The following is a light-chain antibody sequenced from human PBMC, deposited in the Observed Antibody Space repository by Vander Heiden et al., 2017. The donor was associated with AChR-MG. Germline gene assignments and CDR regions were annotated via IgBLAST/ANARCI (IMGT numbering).Light chain of an antibody. CDR3: QQRSNWPRT. Sequence: MGLTQSPATLSLSPGERATLSCRASQSVSSCLAWYQQKPGQAPRLLIYDASKRATGIPARFSGSGSGTDFTLTISSLEPGDFAVYYCQQRSNWPRTFGQGTKLEIK. V-gene: IGKV3-11*01. CDR1: QSVSSC. CDR2: DAS. J-gene: IGKJ2*01.